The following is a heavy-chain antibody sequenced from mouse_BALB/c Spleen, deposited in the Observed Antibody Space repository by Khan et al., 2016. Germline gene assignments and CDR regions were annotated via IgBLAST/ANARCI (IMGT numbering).Heavy chain of an antibody. J-gene: IGHJ4*01. D-gene: IGHD3-2*01. CDR2: ISTYSGNT. CDR3: VRDSSGYPSYAMDY. V-gene: IGHV1S137*01. Sequence: QVQLKQSGPELVRPGVSVKISCKGCGYTFTDYAMHWVKQSHAKSLEWIGVISTYSGNTNYNQKFKGKATMTVDKSSSTAYMELARLTSEDSAIYYCVRDSSGYPSYAMDYWGQGTSVTVSS. CDR1: GYTFTDYA.